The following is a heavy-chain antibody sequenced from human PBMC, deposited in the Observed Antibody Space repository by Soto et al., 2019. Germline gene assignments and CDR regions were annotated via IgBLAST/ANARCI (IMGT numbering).Heavy chain of an antibody. V-gene: IGHV1-58*01. Sequence: VQVCCKARSLYSTSSAWQGGRQASGQGVQWIGWIVVGSGNTNYAQKFQETVTIPSDMSTSTAYMDLSTLRSEDTAVYYCAADGVAATGPENYYYHYGMDVWGQGTPVTVSS. D-gene: IGHD2-15*01. J-gene: IGHJ6*02. CDR1: SLYSTSSA. CDR2: IVVGSGNT. CDR3: AADGVAATGPENYYYHYGMDV.